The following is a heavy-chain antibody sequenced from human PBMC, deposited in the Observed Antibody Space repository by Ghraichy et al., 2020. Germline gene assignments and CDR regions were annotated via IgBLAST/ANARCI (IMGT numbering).Heavy chain of an antibody. J-gene: IGHJ4*02. CDR3: ARSSGWYDYYFDY. CDR1: GGSISSGGYS. V-gene: IGHV4-30-2*01. D-gene: IGHD6-19*01. Sequence: SEILSLTCAVSGGSISSGGYSWSWIRQPPGKGLEWIGYIYHSGSTYYNPSLKSRVTISVDRSKNQFSLKLSSVTAADTAVYYCARSSGWYDYYFDYWGQGTLVTVSS. CDR2: IYHSGST.